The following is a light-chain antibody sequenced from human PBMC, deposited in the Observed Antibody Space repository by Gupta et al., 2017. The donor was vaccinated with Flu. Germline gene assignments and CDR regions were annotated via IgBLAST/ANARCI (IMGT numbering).Light chain of an antibody. Sequence: PGQSVTISCTGTSSDVGGYNYVSWYQQHPGKAPKLMIYDVSKRPSGVPDRFSGSKSGNTASLTISGLQAEDEADYYCCSYAGSYTYVFGTGTKVTVL. CDR1: SSDVGGYNY. CDR2: DVS. CDR3: CSYAGSYTYV. V-gene: IGLV2-11*01. J-gene: IGLJ1*01.